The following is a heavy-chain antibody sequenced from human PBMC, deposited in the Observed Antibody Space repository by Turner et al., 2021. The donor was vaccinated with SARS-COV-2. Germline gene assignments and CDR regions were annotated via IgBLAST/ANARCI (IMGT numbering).Heavy chain of an antibody. V-gene: IGHV3-53*01. Sequence: EVKLVESGGGLVQPGGSLRLSCAASGFTVSSYYMSWVRQAPGKVLEWVSGIYSGGSTYYADSVKGRFTIARDNSKNTLYLQMNSLRAEDTAVYYCARDTTKWGQGTMVTVSS. J-gene: IGHJ4*02. CDR1: GFTVSSYY. CDR2: IYSGGST. D-gene: IGHD1-26*01. CDR3: ARDTTK.